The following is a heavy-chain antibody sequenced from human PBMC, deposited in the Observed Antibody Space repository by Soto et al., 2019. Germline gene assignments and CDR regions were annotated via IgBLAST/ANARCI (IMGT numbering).Heavy chain of an antibody. CDR3: ARGRYGHY. CDR2: ISAHNGNT. CDR1: GYTFTSYG. J-gene: IGHJ4*02. V-gene: IGHV1-18*01. Sequence: QVHLVQSGAEVKKPGASVKVSCKASGYTFTSYGITWVRQAPGQGLEWMGWISAHNGNTDYAQKLQGRVIVTRDTSTSAAYMELRSLISDDPAVYYCARGRYGHYRGQGALVTVSS. D-gene: IGHD1-1*01.